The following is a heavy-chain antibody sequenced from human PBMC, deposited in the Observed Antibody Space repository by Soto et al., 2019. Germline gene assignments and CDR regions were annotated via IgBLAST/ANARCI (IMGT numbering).Heavy chain of an antibody. CDR1: GFTFRSYA. CDR3: AKEPVGPDWYFDL. Sequence: DVQLLESGGGLVQPGGSLRLSCAASGFTFRSYAMSWLRQAPGKGLEWVSGISGSGISRHYADSVKGRFTVSRDNSKNTLYLQMNSLRAEDTAVYNCAKEPVGPDWYFDLWGRGTLVTVSS. J-gene: IGHJ2*01. CDR2: ISGSGISR. V-gene: IGHV3-23*01.